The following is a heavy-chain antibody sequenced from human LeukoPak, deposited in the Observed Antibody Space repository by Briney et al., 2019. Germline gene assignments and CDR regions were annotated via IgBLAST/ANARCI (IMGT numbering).Heavy chain of an antibody. Sequence: SETLSLTCAVYGGSFSGYYWSWIRQPPGKGLEWIGEINHSGSTNYNPSLKSRVTISVDTSKNQFSLKLSSVTAADTAVYYCARTTGYSSSWYNYYYMDVWGKGTTVTVS. D-gene: IGHD6-13*01. CDR1: GGSFSGYY. CDR3: ARTTGYSSSWYNYYYMDV. V-gene: IGHV4-34*01. J-gene: IGHJ6*03. CDR2: INHSGST.